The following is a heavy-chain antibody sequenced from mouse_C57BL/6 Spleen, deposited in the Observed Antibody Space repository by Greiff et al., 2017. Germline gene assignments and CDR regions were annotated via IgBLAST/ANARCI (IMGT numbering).Heavy chain of an antibody. J-gene: IGHJ2*01. V-gene: IGHV1-82*01. CDR2: IYPGAGAT. D-gene: IGHD4-1*01. CDR1: GYAFSSSW. CDR3: ARSVLGRKDY. Sequence: VQLQESGPELVKPGASVTISCKASGYAFSSSWMHWVKQRPGKGLEWIGPIYPGAGATTYNGKFKGKATLTADKSSSTAYMQLRSLTSEDAAVYYCARSVLGRKDYWGQGTTLTVSS.